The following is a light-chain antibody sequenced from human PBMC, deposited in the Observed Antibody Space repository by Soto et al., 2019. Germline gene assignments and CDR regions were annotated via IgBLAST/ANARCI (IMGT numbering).Light chain of an antibody. J-gene: IGKJ1*01. Sequence: EIVLTQSPATLSLSPGERATLSCRASQSVSSYLAWYQQQPGQAPRLLIYDASNRATGIPARFSGSGSGTDFTLTISSLEAEDFEVYYCQQRRTFGQGTKVEIK. CDR2: DAS. V-gene: IGKV3-11*01. CDR3: QQRRT. CDR1: QSVSSY.